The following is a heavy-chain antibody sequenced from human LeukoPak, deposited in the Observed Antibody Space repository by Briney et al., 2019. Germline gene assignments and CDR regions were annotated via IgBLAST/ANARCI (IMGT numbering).Heavy chain of an antibody. V-gene: IGHV4-59*01. CDR1: GGSISSYY. J-gene: IGHJ4*02. D-gene: IGHD3-22*01. Sequence: SETLSITCTVSGGSISSYYWSWIRQPPGKGLEWIGYIYYSGSTNYNPSLKSRVTISVDTSKNQFSLKLSSVTAADTAVYYCARATWLPVGLYYYDSSGYYYYFDSWGQGTLVTVSS. CDR3: ARATWLPVGLYYYDSSGYYYYFDS. CDR2: IYYSGST.